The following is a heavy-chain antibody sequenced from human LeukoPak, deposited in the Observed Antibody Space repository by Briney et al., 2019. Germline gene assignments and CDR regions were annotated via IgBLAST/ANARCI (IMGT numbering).Heavy chain of an antibody. CDR1: GFTFSRYS. CDR3: ARDREYQLPGDEFFSYFMDV. J-gene: IGHJ6*03. V-gene: IGHV3-21*01. CDR2: ISSGGTYI. Sequence: GGSLRLSCATSGFTFSRYSMNWVRQAPGKGLEWVSSISSGGTYISYADSLRGRFTISRHNAKNSLFLQMSSLRVEDTALYYCARDREYQLPGDEFFSYFMDVWGKGTTVTVSS. D-gene: IGHD2-2*01.